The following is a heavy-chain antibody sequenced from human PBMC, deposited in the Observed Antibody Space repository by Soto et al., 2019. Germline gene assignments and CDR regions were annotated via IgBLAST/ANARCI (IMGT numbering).Heavy chain of an antibody. V-gene: IGHV3-33*01. CDR1: GFTFSSYG. D-gene: IGHD6-19*01. Sequence: GGSLRLSCAASGFTFSSYGMHWVRQAPGKGLEWVAVIWYDGSNKYYADSVKGRFTISRDNSKNTLYLQMDSLRAEDTAVYYCARDQYSSGPDYWGQGTLVTVSS. CDR3: ARDQYSSGPDY. CDR2: IWYDGSNK. J-gene: IGHJ4*02.